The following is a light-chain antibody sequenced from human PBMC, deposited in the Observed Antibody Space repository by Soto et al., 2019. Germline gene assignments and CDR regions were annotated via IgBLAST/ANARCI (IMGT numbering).Light chain of an antibody. Sequence: QLVLTQPRSVSGSPGQSVAISCTGTSNDIGGYNYVSWYQQHPGKAPKVMIYDVNKRPSGVPDRFSGSKSGNTASLTISDLQAEDEADYYCCSNAGRPDVFGTGTKLTVL. CDR2: DVN. CDR1: SNDIGGYNY. V-gene: IGLV2-11*01. J-gene: IGLJ1*01. CDR3: CSNAGRPDV.